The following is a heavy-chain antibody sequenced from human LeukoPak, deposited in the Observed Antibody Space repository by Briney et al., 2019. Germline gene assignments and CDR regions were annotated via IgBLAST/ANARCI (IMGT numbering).Heavy chain of an antibody. J-gene: IGHJ6*02. D-gene: IGHD3-3*01. V-gene: IGHV1-2*02. CDR3: ARGAGILEWLPGVYNYGMDV. Sequence: ASVKVSCKASGYTFTGYYMHWVRQAPGQGLEWMGWINPNSGGTNYAQKFQGRVTMTRDTSISTAYMELSRLRSDDTAVYYCARGAGILEWLPGVYNYGMDVWGQGTTVTVSS. CDR2: INPNSGGT. CDR1: GYTFTGYY.